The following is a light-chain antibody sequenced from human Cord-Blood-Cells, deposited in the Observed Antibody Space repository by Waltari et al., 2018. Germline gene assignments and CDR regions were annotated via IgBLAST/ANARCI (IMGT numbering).Light chain of an antibody. CDR2: GKN. CDR3: NSRDSSGNQRV. Sequence: SSELTQDPAVSVALGQTVRITCQGDSLRSYYASWYRQKPGQAPVLVIYGKNNRPSGIPDRFSGSSSGNTASLTITGAQAEDEADYYCNSRDSSGNQRVFGGGTKLTVL. J-gene: IGLJ3*02. V-gene: IGLV3-19*01. CDR1: SLRSYY.